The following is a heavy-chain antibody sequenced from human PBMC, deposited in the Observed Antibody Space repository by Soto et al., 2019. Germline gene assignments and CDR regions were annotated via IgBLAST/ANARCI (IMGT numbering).Heavy chain of an antibody. J-gene: IGHJ4*02. CDR3: ARGSTYYYDSLPHGPLDY. V-gene: IGHV3-48*01. D-gene: IGHD3-22*01. CDR2: ISSSSSTI. Sequence: EVQLVESGGGLVQPGGSLRLSCAASGFTFSSYSMNWVRQAPGKGLEWVSYISSSSSTIYYADSVKGRFTISRDNAKNSLYLQMNSLRAEDTAVYYCARGSTYYYDSLPHGPLDYWGQGTLVTVSS. CDR1: GFTFSSYS.